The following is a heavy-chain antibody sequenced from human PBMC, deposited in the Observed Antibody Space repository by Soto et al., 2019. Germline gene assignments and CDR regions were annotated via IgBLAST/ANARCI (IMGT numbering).Heavy chain of an antibody. CDR2: INPESTTL. J-gene: IGHJ4*02. Sequence: RRLSCTASEITLNIYWMHWIRQAPGKGLVWVSRINPESTTLTYADSVTGRLTISRDSAKTTLYLEMNGLSAEDTAISYCTKDTFGVWDFCGQATMVTV. V-gene: IGHV3-74*01. D-gene: IGHD2-8*01. CDR3: TKDTFGVWDF. CDR1: EITLNIYW.